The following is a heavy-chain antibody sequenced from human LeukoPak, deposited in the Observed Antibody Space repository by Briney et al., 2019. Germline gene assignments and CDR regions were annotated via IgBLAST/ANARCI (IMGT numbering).Heavy chain of an antibody. J-gene: IGHJ4*02. CDR2: INHSGST. CDR1: GGSFSGYY. Sequence: KPSETLSLTCAVYGGSFSGYYWSWIRQPPGKGLEWIGEINHSGSTNYNPSLKSRVTISVDTSKNQFSLKLSSVTAADTAVYCCATGDYADYCFDYWGQGTLVTVSS. D-gene: IGHD4-17*01. CDR3: ATGDYADYCFDY. V-gene: IGHV4-34*01.